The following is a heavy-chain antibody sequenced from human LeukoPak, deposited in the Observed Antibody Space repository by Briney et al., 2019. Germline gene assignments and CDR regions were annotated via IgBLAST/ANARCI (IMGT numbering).Heavy chain of an antibody. CDR2: INHSGST. CDR1: GGSFSGYY. V-gene: IGHV4-34*01. D-gene: IGHD3-22*01. J-gene: IGHJ4*02. Sequence: SETLSLTCAVYGGSFSGYYWSWIRQPPGKGREWIGEINHSGSTNYNPSLKSRVTISVDTSKNQFSLKLSSVTAADTAVYYCARVTMRAHRGVDYWGQGTLVTVSS. CDR3: ARVTMRAHRGVDY.